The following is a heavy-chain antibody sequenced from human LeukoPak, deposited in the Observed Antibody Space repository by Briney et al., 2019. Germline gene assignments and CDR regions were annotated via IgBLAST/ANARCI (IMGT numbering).Heavy chain of an antibody. CDR3: AREDNSKYEY. CDR1: GLTFNSNW. Sequence: GVSLRLSCVASGLTFNSNWMAWLRQAPGKGPVWVASIKQDGTETFYVSSMKVRFTISRDNAKNSLYLQINSLSAEETALYYCAREDNSKYEYWGQGTLVTVSS. V-gene: IGHV3-7*01. CDR2: IKQDGTET. J-gene: IGHJ4*02. D-gene: IGHD4-11*01.